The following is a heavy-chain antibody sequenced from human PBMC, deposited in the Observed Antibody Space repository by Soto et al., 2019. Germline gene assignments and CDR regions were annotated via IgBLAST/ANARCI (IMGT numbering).Heavy chain of an antibody. Sequence: GGSLRLSCGASGFIFSRYGMHWVRQAPGKGLEWVTGISYDGGERFYADSVKGRFTISRDNSKNRLDLQMSSLRPEDTAVYYCARDLPLYCRGDCNFDFWGQGTLVTVSS. CDR1: GFIFSRYG. D-gene: IGHD2-21*02. J-gene: IGHJ4*02. V-gene: IGHV3-30*03. CDR2: ISYDGGER. CDR3: ARDLPLYCRGDCNFDF.